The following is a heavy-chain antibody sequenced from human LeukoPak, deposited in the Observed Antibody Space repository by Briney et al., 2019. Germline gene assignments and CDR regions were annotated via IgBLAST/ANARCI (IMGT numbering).Heavy chain of an antibody. J-gene: IGHJ4*02. CDR3: ARHGYSSSWYPRGRFDY. Sequence: SETLSLTCTVSGASIGSGDSYWGWLRQPPGKGLEWIATVHYTGRSYYNPPLKSRVTTSVDTSKNQFSLKLNSVTAADTAIYYCARHGYSSSWYPRGRFDYWGQGTVVTVSS. V-gene: IGHV4-39*01. D-gene: IGHD6-13*01. CDR2: VHYTGRS. CDR1: GASIGSGDSY.